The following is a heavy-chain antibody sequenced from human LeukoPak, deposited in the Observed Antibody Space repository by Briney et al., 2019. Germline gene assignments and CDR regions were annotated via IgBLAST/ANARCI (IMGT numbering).Heavy chain of an antibody. Sequence: GASVKVSCKASGYTFTSYAMNWVRQAPGQGLEWMGWINTNTGNPTYAQGFTGRFVFSLDTSVSTAYLQISSLKAEDTAVYYCARDADPWACIAAAGTWFDPWGQGTLVTVSS. CDR3: ARDADPWACIAAAGTWFDP. D-gene: IGHD6-13*01. V-gene: IGHV7-4-1*02. CDR1: GYTFTSYA. J-gene: IGHJ5*02. CDR2: INTNTGNP.